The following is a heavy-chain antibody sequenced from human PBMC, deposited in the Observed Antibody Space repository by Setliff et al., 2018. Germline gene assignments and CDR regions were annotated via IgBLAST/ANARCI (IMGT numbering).Heavy chain of an antibody. V-gene: IGHV1-18*01. D-gene: IGHD3-3*01. CDR3: ARAPRLEWLLPTFDS. Sequence: GASVKVSCKTSGYTFISYGISWVRQAPGQGLEWMGWINNYNGNTDYAQNIQGRVTMTTDTSTSTAYMELRSLRSDDTAVYYCARAPRLEWLLPTFDSWGQETLVTVSS. CDR1: GYTFISYG. J-gene: IGHJ4*02. CDR2: INNYNGNT.